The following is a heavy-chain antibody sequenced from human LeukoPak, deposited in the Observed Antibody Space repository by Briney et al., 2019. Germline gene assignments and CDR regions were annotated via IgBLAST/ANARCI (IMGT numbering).Heavy chain of an antibody. CDR1: GFTFSSYA. Sequence: GSLRLSCAASGFTFSSYATHWVRQAPGKGLEWVAVISYDGSNKYYADSVKGRFTISRDNSKNTLYLQMNSLRAEDTAVYYCARGVAAAGTLDYWGQGTLVTVSS. D-gene: IGHD6-13*01. J-gene: IGHJ4*02. CDR3: ARGVAAAGTLDY. CDR2: ISYDGSNK. V-gene: IGHV3-30-3*01.